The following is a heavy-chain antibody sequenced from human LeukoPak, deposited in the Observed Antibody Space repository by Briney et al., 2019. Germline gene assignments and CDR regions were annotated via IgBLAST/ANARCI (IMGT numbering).Heavy chain of an antibody. CDR1: GGSISSYY. CDR2: VYYSGST. Sequence: SETLSLTCTVSGGSISSYYWGWIRQPPGKGLEWIGSVYYSGSTYYNPSLKSRVAISADTSKNQFSLKLSSVTAADTAVYYCARAWGAYYDSSGPFDYWGQGTLVTVSS. CDR3: ARAWGAYYDSSGPFDY. D-gene: IGHD3-22*01. V-gene: IGHV4-39*07. J-gene: IGHJ4*02.